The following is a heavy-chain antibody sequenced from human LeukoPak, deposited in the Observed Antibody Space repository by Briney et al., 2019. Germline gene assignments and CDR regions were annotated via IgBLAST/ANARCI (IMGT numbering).Heavy chain of an antibody. CDR2: ISWNSGTI. Sequence: PGRSLRLSCAASGFTFDYYAMHWVRQAPGKGLEWVSGISWNSGTIGYADSVKGRFTISRDNTKNSLYLQMNSLGAEDTALYYCAKVVRGSRWYFSLPFDYWGQGTLVTVSS. V-gene: IGHV3-9*01. J-gene: IGHJ4*02. CDR1: GFTFDYYA. D-gene: IGHD6-13*01. CDR3: AKVVRGSRWYFSLPFDY.